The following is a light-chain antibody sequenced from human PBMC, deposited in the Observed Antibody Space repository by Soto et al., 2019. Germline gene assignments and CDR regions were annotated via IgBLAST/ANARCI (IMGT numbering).Light chain of an antibody. Sequence: IQLTQTPSSLSASVGERVTITCRASQGISSFLAWYQQKPGKAPKLLIYAASSLQSGVPSRFSGSGFGTDCTLTITSLQPEDFATYYCQQVESYPSTFGGGTKVEMK. CDR1: QGISSF. CDR3: QQVESYPST. V-gene: IGKV1-9*01. J-gene: IGKJ4*01. CDR2: AAS.